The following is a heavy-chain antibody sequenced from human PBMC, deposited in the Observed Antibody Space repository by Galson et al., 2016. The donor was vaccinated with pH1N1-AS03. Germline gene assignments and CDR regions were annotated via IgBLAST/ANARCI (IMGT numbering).Heavy chain of an antibody. CDR3: VRGDGGNNFDF. CDR1: GGTFNEYA. J-gene: IGHJ4*02. CDR2: IIPIFGNS. D-gene: IGHD4-23*01. V-gene: IGHV1-69*05. Sequence: SVKASCKASGGTFNEYAITWVRQAPGQGLEWMGGIIPIFGNSDYAQKFQGRVTISTDKSTTTAYMELSSLRSEDTAVYYCVRGDGGNNFDFWGQGTLVTVSS.